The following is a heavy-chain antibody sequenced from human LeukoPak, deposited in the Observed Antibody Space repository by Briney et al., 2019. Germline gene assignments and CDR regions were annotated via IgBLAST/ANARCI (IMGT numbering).Heavy chain of an antibody. J-gene: IGHJ6*02. CDR1: GGSISSYY. Sequence: PSETLSLTCTVSGGSISSYYWSWIRQPPGKGLEWIGYIYYSGSTNYNPSLKSRVTISVDTSKNQFSLKLSSVTAADTAVYYCASNYCSGGSCYSGYYYYGMDVWGQGTTVTVSS. D-gene: IGHD2-15*01. CDR3: ASNYCSGGSCYSGYYYYGMDV. CDR2: IYYSGST. V-gene: IGHV4-59*01.